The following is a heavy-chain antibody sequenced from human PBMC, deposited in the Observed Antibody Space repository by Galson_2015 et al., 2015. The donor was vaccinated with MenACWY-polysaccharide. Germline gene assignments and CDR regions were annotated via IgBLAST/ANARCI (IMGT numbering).Heavy chain of an antibody. D-gene: IGHD4-17*01. Sequence: SLRLSCAASGFTFSSYEMNWVRQAPGKGLEWVSYISSSGSTIYYADSVKGRFNISRDNAKNSLYLQMNSLRAEDTAVYYCARDHYGDYDAFDIWGQWTMVTVSS. CDR1: GFTFSSYE. CDR2: ISSSGSTI. CDR3: ARDHYGDYDAFDI. J-gene: IGHJ3*02. V-gene: IGHV3-48*03.